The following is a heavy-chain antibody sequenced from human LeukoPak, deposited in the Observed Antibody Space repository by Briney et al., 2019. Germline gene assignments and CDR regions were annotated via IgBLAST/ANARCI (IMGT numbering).Heavy chain of an antibody. Sequence: GASVKVSCRAPGYTFTNYDITWIRQAPGQGLEWMGYITPYNGNTNYAQKLQGRVTMTTDTSTSTVYMELSSLRSEDTAVYYCARDKRWYFQHWGQGTLVTASS. CDR2: ITPYNGNT. D-gene: IGHD3-16*01. V-gene: IGHV1-18*01. CDR1: GYTFTNYD. CDR3: ARDKRWYFQH. J-gene: IGHJ1*01.